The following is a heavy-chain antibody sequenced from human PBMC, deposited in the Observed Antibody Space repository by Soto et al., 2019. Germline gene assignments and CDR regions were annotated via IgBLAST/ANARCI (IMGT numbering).Heavy chain of an antibody. D-gene: IGHD2-2*01. J-gene: IGHJ4*02. CDR1: GGSISSYY. CDR2: IYYSGST. Sequence: SETLSLTCTVSGGSISSYYWSWIRQPPGKGLEWIGYIYYSGSTNYNPSLKSRVTITVDTSKNQFSQKLSSVTAADTTVYYCSRVSGYCSSTSCSHIDYWGQGTLVTVSS. V-gene: IGHV4-59*01. CDR3: SRVSGYCSSTSCSHIDY.